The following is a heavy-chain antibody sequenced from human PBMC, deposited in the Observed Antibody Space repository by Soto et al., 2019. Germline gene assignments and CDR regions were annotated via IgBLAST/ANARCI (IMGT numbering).Heavy chain of an antibody. Sequence: EVQLVESGGGLVKPGGSLRLSCAASGFTFSSYSMNWVRQAPGKGLEWVSSISSSSSYIYYADSVKGRFTISRDNAKNSLYLQMNSLSAEDTAVYYCARGPLTDAFEIWGQGTMVTVSS. CDR3: ARGPLTDAFEI. CDR2: ISSSSSYI. J-gene: IGHJ3*02. D-gene: IGHD7-27*01. V-gene: IGHV3-21*01. CDR1: GFTFSSYS.